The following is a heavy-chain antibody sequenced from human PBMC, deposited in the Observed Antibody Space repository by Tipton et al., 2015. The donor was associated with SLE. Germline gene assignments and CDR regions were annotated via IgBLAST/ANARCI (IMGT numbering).Heavy chain of an antibody. J-gene: IGHJ4*02. CDR3: ARPQIKDGYYFDY. D-gene: IGHD3-10*01. V-gene: IGHV4-39*07. CDR2: IYYSGST. Sequence: LRLSCTVSGGSISSSSYYWGWIRQPPGKGLEWIGSIYYSGSTYYNPSLKSRVTISVDTSKNQFSLKLSSVTAADTAVYYCARPQIKDGYYFDYWGQGTLVTVSS. CDR1: GGSISSSSYY.